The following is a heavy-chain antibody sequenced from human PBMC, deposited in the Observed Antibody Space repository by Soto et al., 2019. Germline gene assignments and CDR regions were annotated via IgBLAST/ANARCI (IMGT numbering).Heavy chain of an antibody. Sequence: ASVKVSCKASGGTFSSYAISWVRQAPGQGLEWMGGIIPIFGTANYAQKFQGRVTITGDDSTSTAYMELSSLRSEDTAVYYCARTLYGDNVDYWGQGTLVTVSS. J-gene: IGHJ4*02. CDR1: GGTFSSYA. D-gene: IGHD4-17*01. CDR3: ARTLYGDNVDY. V-gene: IGHV1-69*13. CDR2: IIPIFGTA.